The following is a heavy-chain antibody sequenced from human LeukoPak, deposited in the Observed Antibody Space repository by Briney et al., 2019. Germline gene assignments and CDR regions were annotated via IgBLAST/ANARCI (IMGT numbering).Heavy chain of an antibody. CDR2: TYYRSKWYN. D-gene: IGHD1-1*01. Sequence: SQTLSLTCAISGDSVSSNSAAWNWIRQSPSRGLEWLGRTYYRSKWYNDYAVSVKSRITINPDTSKNQFSLQLNSVTPEDTAVYYCARVKVELERRDGMNNYFDYWGQGTLVTVSS. J-gene: IGHJ4*02. CDR3: ARVKVELERRDGMNNYFDY. V-gene: IGHV6-1*01. CDR1: GDSVSSNSAA.